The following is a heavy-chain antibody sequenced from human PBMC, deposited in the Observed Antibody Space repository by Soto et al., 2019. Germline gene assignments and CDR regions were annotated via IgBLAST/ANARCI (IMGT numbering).Heavy chain of an antibody. J-gene: IGHJ4*02. Sequence: QVQLVQSGAEVKKSGASVKVSCKASGYTFTSSGISWVRQAPGQGLEWMGWISGYNDNTNYAQKFQGRDTMTADTPTTTAYKEQTSLASDDSAVYFCGRECTSSSNHIDYWGQGTLVTVSS. CDR2: ISGYNDNT. CDR1: GYTFTSSG. D-gene: IGHD6-6*01. V-gene: IGHV1-18*01. CDR3: GRECTSSSNHIDY.